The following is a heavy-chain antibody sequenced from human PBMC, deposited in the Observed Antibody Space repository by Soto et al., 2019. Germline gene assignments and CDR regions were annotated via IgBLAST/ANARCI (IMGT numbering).Heavy chain of an antibody. Sequence: QVQLVQSGAEVKKPGSSVKVSCKASGGTFSTYTITWVRQAPGQGLEWMGRIIPIIGLINYAQKFQGRVTISADKFTGTAYMELTGLRSDDTAVSYCAGDPDSHYNDSHAASYPWGQGTLVTVSS. CDR2: IIPIIGLI. V-gene: IGHV1-69*08. CDR1: GGTFSTYT. J-gene: IGHJ5*02. CDR3: AGDPDSHYNDSHAASYP. D-gene: IGHD4-4*01.